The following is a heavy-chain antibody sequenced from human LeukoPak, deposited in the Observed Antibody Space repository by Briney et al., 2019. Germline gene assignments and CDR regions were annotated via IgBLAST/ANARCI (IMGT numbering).Heavy chain of an antibody. CDR3: ATSSGGYSGYDPRNFDY. CDR1: GGSISSDNYY. J-gene: IGHJ4*02. CDR2: IYYSGST. Sequence: SETLSLTCTVSGGSISSDNYYWNWIRQHPGKGLEWIAYIYYSGSTYYNPSLKSRVTISIDASKNQFSLKLSSVTAADTAVYYCATSSGGYSGYDPRNFDYWGQGTQVTVSS. D-gene: IGHD5-12*01. V-gene: IGHV4-31*03.